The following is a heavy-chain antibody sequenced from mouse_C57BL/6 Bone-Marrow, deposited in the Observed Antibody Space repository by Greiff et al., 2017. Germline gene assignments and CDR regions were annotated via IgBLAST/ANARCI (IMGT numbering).Heavy chain of an antibody. Sequence: EVMLVESGEGLVKPGGSLKLSCAASGFTFSSYAMSWVRQTPEKRLEWVAYISSGGDYIYYADTVKGRFTISRDNARNTLYLQMSSLESEDTAMYYCTRGGDYDAFAYWGQGTLVTVSA. D-gene: IGHD2-4*01. CDR1: GFTFSSYA. CDR2: ISSGGDYI. V-gene: IGHV5-9-1*02. J-gene: IGHJ3*01. CDR3: TRGGDYDAFAY.